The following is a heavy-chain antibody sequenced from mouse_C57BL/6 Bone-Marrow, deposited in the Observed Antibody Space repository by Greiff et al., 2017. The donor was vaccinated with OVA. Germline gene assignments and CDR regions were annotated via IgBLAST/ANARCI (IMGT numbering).Heavy chain of an antibody. D-gene: IGHD2-3*01. V-gene: IGHV7-1*01. J-gene: IGHJ4*01. Sequence: EVHLVESGGGLVQSGRSLRLSCATSGFTFSDFYMEWVRQAPGKGLEWIAASRNKANDYTTEYSASVKGRFIVSRDTSQSILYLQMNALRAEDTAIYYCARDADGYYLMDYWGQGTSVTVSS. CDR1: GFTFSDFY. CDR3: ARDADGYYLMDY. CDR2: SRNKANDYTT.